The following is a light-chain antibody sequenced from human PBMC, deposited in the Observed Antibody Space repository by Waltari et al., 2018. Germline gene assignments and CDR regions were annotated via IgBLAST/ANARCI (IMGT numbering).Light chain of an antibody. Sequence: IQMTQSPSSLSAPVGDRVTITCRASQGITSYLNWYQQKPGKAPKLLVYAASGLQSGVPSRFSGSGSGTHFTLTISSLQPDDSATYCCQQSYITPWTFGQGTKVEI. V-gene: IGKV1-39*01. CDR2: AAS. CDR3: QQSYITPWT. CDR1: QGITSY. J-gene: IGKJ1*01.